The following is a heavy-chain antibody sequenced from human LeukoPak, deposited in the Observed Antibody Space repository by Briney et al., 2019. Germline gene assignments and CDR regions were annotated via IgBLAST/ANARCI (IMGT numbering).Heavy chain of an antibody. CDR3: ARVVSPQYSSSAHDAFDI. Sequence: ASVKVSCXASGYTFTGYYMHWVRQAHGQGLEWMGWINPNSGGTNYAQKFQGRVTMTRDTSISTAYMELSRLRSDDTAVYYCARVVSPQYSSSAHDAFDIWGQGTMVTVSS. CDR1: GYTFTGYY. D-gene: IGHD6-6*01. J-gene: IGHJ3*02. CDR2: INPNSGGT. V-gene: IGHV1-2*02.